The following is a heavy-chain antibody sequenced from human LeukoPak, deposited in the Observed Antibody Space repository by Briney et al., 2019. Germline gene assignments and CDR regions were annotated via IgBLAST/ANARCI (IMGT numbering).Heavy chain of an antibody. D-gene: IGHD3-22*01. V-gene: IGHV3-48*04. CDR1: GFTFSSYS. CDR2: ISVSSRNVI. Sequence: GGSLRLSCAASGFTFSSYSMNWVRQAPGKGLEWLSYISVSSRNVIDYADSVKGRFTISRDDAKNSLYLQMNSLRAEDTAVYFCARDQDYYDSSGYLNWFDPWGQGTLVTVSS. CDR3: ARDQDYYDSSGYLNWFDP. J-gene: IGHJ5*02.